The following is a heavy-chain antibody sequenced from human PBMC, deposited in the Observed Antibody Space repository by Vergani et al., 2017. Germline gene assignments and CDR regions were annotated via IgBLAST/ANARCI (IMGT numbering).Heavy chain of an antibody. Sequence: QVQVVQSGAEVKKSGASVKVSCKTSVYTFSNYYMHWVRQAPGQGLEWMGIINPSGGHTNYAQKFQGRVTMTRDTSTSTVYMELSSLRSEDTAIYYCARGDYGILTCYLYWVQGTLVTVSA. CDR3: ARGDYGILTCYLY. J-gene: IGHJ4*02. CDR2: INPSGGHT. CDR1: VYTFSNYY. D-gene: IGHD3-9*01. V-gene: IGHV1-46*03.